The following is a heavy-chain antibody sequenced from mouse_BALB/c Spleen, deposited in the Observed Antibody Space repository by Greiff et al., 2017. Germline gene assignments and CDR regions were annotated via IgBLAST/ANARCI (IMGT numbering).Heavy chain of an antibody. CDR3: AREGNYSFAY. J-gene: IGHJ3*01. V-gene: IGHV1-63*02. Sequence: VKLVESGAELVRPGTSVKISCKASGYTFTNYWLGWVKQRPGHGLEWIGDIYPGGGYTNYNEKFKGKATLTADTSSSTAYMQLSSLTSEDSAVYFCAREGNYSFAYWGQGTLVTVSA. CDR1: GYTFTNYW. CDR2: IYPGGGYT. D-gene: IGHD1-1*02.